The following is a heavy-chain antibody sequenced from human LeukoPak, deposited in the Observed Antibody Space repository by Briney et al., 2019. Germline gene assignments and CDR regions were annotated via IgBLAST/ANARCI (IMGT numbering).Heavy chain of an antibody. CDR2: IIPIFGTA. V-gene: IGHV1-69*13. J-gene: IGHJ4*02. Sequence: GASVKVSCKASGGTFSSYAISWVRQAPGQGLEWMGGIIPIFGTANYAQKFQGRVTITADESTSTAYMELSSLRSEDTAVYYCARDTGNSSSWFYYFDYWGQGTLVTVSS. D-gene: IGHD6-13*01. CDR3: ARDTGNSSSWFYYFDY. CDR1: GGTFSSYA.